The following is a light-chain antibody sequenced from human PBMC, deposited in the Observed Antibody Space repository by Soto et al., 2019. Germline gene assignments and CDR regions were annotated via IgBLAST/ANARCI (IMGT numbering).Light chain of an antibody. Sequence: EIVMTQSPATLSVSPGERATLSCRASQSVSSNLAWYQQKPGQAPRLLIYGASTRATGIPARFSGSGSGTEFTLTFGSLQSEDFAVYYCQQYNNWPVTFGQGTRLEIK. CDR1: QSVSSN. CDR3: QQYNNWPVT. CDR2: GAS. V-gene: IGKV3-15*01. J-gene: IGKJ5*01.